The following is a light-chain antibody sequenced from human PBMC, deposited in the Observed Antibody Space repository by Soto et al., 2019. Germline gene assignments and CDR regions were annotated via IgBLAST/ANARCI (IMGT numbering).Light chain of an antibody. CDR2: WAS. J-gene: IGKJ4*01. V-gene: IGKV4-1*01. CDR3: QLGLT. CDR1: QSVLYSSNNKNY. Sequence: IVMTQSPDSLAVSLSEKATINCKSSQSVLYSSNNKNYLAWYQQKPGQPPKLLIYWASTRESGVPDRFSGSGSATYFTLTISSLQAEDVAVYYCQLGLTFGGGTKAEIK.